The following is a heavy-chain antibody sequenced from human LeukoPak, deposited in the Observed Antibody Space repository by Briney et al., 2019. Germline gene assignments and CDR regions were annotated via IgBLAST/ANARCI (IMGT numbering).Heavy chain of an antibody. CDR1: GGSISSSGYY. J-gene: IGHJ4*01. D-gene: IGHD6-19*01. CDR3: ARHFGAVAGTLDY. Sequence: MPSETLSLTCSVSGGSISSSGYYWGWIRQPAGKGLEWIGSIYYSGSTYSNQSLKSRATISINTSNTQFSLKVSSVTAADTAVSYCARHFGAVAGTLDYWGHGTLVTVSS. V-gene: IGHV4-39*01. CDR2: IYYSGST.